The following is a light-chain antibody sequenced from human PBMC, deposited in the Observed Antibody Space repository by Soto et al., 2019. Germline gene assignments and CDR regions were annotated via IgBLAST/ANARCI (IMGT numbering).Light chain of an antibody. CDR1: RSNIGSNL. V-gene: IGLV1-44*01. J-gene: IGLJ3*02. CDR3: AAWDDSLNGLV. Sequence: QAVLTQPLSASGTPGQRVTISCSGSRSNIGSNLVNWYQQLPGTAPKLLMYNNNQRPSGVPDRFSGSKSGTSASLAISGLQSEDEADYHCAAWDDSLNGLVFGGGTKVTVL. CDR2: NNN.